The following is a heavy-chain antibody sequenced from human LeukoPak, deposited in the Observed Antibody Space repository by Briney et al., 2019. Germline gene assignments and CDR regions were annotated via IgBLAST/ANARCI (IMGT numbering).Heavy chain of an antibody. V-gene: IGHV4-30-2*01. Sequence: SQTLSLTCTVSGGSISSGGYYWSWIRQPPGKGLEWIGYIYHSGSTYYNPSLKSRVTISVDRSKNQFSLKLSSVTAADTAVYYCARARDRYCTNGVCHGTYYYMDVWGKGTTVTVSS. CDR3: ARARDRYCTNGVCHGTYYYMDV. CDR2: IYHSGST. CDR1: GGSISSGGYY. J-gene: IGHJ6*03. D-gene: IGHD2-8*01.